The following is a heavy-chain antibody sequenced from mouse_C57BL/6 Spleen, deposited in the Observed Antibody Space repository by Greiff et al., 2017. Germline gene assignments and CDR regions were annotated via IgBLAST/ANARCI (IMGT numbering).Heavy chain of an antibody. V-gene: IGHV1-53*01. CDR3: ARSPYDYEAWFAY. D-gene: IGHD2-4*01. CDR1: GYTFTSYW. CDR2: INPSNGGT. Sequence: VQLQQPGTELVKPGASVKLSCKASGYTFTSYWMHWVKQRPGQGLEWIGNINPSNGGTNYNEKFKSKATLTVDKSSSTAYMQLSSLTSEDSAVYYCARSPYDYEAWFAYWGQGTLVTVSA. J-gene: IGHJ3*01.